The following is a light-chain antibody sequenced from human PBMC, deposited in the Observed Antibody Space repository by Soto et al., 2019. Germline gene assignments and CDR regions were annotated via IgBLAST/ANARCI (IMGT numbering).Light chain of an antibody. CDR2: DAS. CDR1: QNVESY. V-gene: IGKV1-39*01. CDR3: QQTYSTPWT. J-gene: IGKJ1*01. Sequence: DSQMTQSPSSLSASVGDRVTITCRASQNVESYVNWYQQRPGKAPKLLIHDASSLQSGVPSRFSGSGSGTDFALPINTLQPEDFATIYCQQTYSTPWTFGQGTKVDIK.